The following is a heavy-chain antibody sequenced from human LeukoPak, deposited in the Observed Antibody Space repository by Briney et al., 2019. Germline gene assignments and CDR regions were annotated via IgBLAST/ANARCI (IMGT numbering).Heavy chain of an antibody. D-gene: IGHD2-2*02. CDR2: INWNGGST. CDR3: ARVEYCSSTSCYMAVLDH. V-gene: IGHV3-20*04. Sequence: PGGSLRLSCAASGFIFDDYGMSWVRQAPGKGLEWVSGINWNGGSTGYADSVKGRFTISRDNAKNSLYLQMNGLRAEDTALYYCARVEYCSSTSCYMAVLDHWGQGTLVTVSS. J-gene: IGHJ4*02. CDR1: GFIFDDYG.